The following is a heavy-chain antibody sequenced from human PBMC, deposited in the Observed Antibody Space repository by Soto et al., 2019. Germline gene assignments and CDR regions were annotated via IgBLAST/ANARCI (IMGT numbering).Heavy chain of an antibody. CDR2: INPNSGGT. J-gene: IGHJ4*02. Sequence: ASVKVSCKASGYTFTGYYMHWVRQAPGQGLEWMGWINPNSGGTNYAQKFQGWVTMTRDTSISTAYIELSRLRSDDTAVYYCARNLIWFGEETFDYWGQGTLVTVSS. D-gene: IGHD3-10*01. CDR3: ARNLIWFGEETFDY. V-gene: IGHV1-2*04. CDR1: GYTFTGYY.